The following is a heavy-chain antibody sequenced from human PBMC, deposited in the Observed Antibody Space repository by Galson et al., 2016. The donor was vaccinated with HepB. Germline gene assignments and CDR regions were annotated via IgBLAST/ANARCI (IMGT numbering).Heavy chain of an antibody. CDR2: MSHDGSHI. D-gene: IGHD6-19*01. CDR3: VKDHGNRWLNNWFDP. V-gene: IGHV3-30*18. CDR1: GFTFSNYG. J-gene: IGHJ5*02. Sequence: SLRLSCAASGFTFSNYGMHWIRQAPGKGLEWVAVMSHDGSHIFYVDSVKGRFSISRDNSKNTLYLQMNSLRDEDTAVYYCVKDHGNRWLNNWFDPWGQGTLVTVSS.